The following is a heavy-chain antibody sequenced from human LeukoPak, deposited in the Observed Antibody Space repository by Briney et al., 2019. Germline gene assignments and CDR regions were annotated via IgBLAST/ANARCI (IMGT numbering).Heavy chain of an antibody. Sequence: GGTLRLSCAASGFTFSSYGMSWVRQAPGKGLEWVSAISGMCGSTYYADSVKGRFTISRDNSKNTLYLQMNSLRAEDTALYYCARFSYSGYELYYYYYYMDVWGKGTTVTVSS. CDR3: ARFSYSGYELYYYYYYMDV. CDR2: ISGMCGST. CDR1: GFTFSSYG. D-gene: IGHD5-12*01. J-gene: IGHJ6*03. V-gene: IGHV3-23*01.